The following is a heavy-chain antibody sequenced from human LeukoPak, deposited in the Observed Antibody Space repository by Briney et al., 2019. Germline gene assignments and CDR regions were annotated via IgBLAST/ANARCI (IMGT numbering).Heavy chain of an antibody. V-gene: IGHV3-48*03. D-gene: IGHD5-12*01. J-gene: IGHJ4*02. CDR2: ISSSGSTI. Sequence: GGSLRLSCTVSEFTFSSYEMNWVRQAPGKGLEWVSYISSSGSTIYYADSVKGRFTISRDNAKNSLYLQMNSLRAEDTAVYYCARAEPPEWLQAIPFDYWGQGTLVTVSS. CDR3: ARAEPPEWLQAIPFDY. CDR1: EFTFSSYE.